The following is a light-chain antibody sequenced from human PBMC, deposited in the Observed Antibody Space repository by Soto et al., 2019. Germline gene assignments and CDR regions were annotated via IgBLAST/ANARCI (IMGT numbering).Light chain of an antibody. Sequence: QSALTQPASVSGSPGQSITISCTGTSNDVGGYDLVSWYQHHPGKAPKLIIYEATKRPSGVSDRFSGSKSGNTASLTISALQAEEEADYSCCSFAGGATFVFGGGTKLTVL. J-gene: IGLJ2*01. CDR3: CSFAGGATFV. CDR2: EAT. CDR1: SNDVGGYDL. V-gene: IGLV2-23*02.